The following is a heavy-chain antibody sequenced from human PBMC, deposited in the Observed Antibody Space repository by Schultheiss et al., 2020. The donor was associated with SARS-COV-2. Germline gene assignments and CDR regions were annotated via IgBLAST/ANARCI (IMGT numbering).Heavy chain of an antibody. CDR2: INHSGST. CDR1: SGSFSGYY. D-gene: IGHD3-9*01. Sequence: SETLSLTCTVSSGSFSGYYWSWIRQPPGKGLEWIGEINHSGSTNYNPSLKSRVTISVDKSKNQFSLKLSSVTAADTAVYYCARARDYDILSGRYYYYYYGMDVWGQGTTVTVSS. J-gene: IGHJ6*02. V-gene: IGHV4-34*01. CDR3: ARARDYDILSGRYYYYYYGMDV.